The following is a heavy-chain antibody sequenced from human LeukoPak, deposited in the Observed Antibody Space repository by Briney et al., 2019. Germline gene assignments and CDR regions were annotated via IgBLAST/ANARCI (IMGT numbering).Heavy chain of an antibody. CDR1: GGSISTYY. CDR3: ARVGDWNDLVY. D-gene: IGHD1-1*01. V-gene: IGHV4-59*01. CDR2: ISYTVTT. J-gene: IGHJ4*02. Sequence: PSETLSVTCTVSGGSISTYYWSWIRQPPGKGLEWIGYISYTVTTNYNPSLKSRVTISVDTSKNQFSLKLSSVTAADTAVYYCARVGDWNDLVYWGQGTLVTVSS.